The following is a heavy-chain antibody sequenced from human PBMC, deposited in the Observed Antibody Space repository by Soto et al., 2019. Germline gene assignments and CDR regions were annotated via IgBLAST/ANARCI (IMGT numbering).Heavy chain of an antibody. Sequence: QVQLVESGGGVVQPGRSLRLSCAASGFTFSNYGMHWVRQAQGKGLEWVAVIWYDGTNKYYADSVKGRFTISRDNSKNTLYLQMNSLRAEDTAMYYCAREGINYGMDVWGQGTTVTVSS. CDR1: GFTFSNYG. V-gene: IGHV3-33*01. CDR2: IWYDGTNK. D-gene: IGHD1-20*01. J-gene: IGHJ6*02. CDR3: AREGINYGMDV.